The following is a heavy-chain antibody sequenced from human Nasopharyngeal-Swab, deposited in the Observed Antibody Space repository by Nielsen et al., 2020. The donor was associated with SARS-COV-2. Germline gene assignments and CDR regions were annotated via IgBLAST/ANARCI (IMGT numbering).Heavy chain of an antibody. CDR3: AKGVDIVVIPAAISSEYFHH. CDR2: IKSDGSST. D-gene: IGHD2-2*02. Sequence: GGSLRLSCAASGFTFSSYWMHWVRQVPGKGLVWVARIKSDGSSTSYADSVKGRFTISRDNSKNTLYLQVNSLRTEDPTVYYCAKGVDIVVIPAAISSEYFHHWGQGTLVTVSS. J-gene: IGHJ1*01. CDR1: GFTFSSYW. V-gene: IGHV3-74*01.